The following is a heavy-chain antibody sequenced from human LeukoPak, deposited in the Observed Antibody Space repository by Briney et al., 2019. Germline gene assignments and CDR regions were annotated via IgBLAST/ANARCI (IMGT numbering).Heavy chain of an antibody. Sequence: SETLSLTCAVYGGSFSGYYWSWIRQPPGKGLEWIGEINHSGSTNYNPSLKSRVTISVDTSKNQFPLKLSSVTAADTAVYYCARRLGYCSSTSCYGRRVWFDPWGQGTLVTVSS. CDR1: GGSFSGYY. D-gene: IGHD2-2*01. CDR2: INHSGST. J-gene: IGHJ5*02. CDR3: ARRLGYCSSTSCYGRRVWFDP. V-gene: IGHV4-34*01.